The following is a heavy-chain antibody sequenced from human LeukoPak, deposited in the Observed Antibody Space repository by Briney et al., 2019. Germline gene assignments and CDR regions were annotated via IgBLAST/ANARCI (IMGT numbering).Heavy chain of an antibody. Sequence: GGSLRLSCAAAGFTFDDFAMQWVRQAPGKGLEWVSGISWDSKTIGYADSVKGRFTISRDNAKNSVFLQMNSLRTEDTAFYFCAKAPYGSASYVDYWGQGTLVTVSS. CDR2: ISWDSKTI. CDR3: AKAPYGSASYVDY. D-gene: IGHD3-10*01. J-gene: IGHJ4*02. V-gene: IGHV3-9*01. CDR1: GFTFDDFA.